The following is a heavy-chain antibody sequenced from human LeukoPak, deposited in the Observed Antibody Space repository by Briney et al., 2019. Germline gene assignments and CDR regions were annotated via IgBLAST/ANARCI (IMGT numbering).Heavy chain of an antibody. CDR2: IIPIFGTA. CDR3: ASHGGGYDYAGAAGNWFDP. Sequence: SVKVSCKASGCTFSSYAISWVRQAPGQGLEWMGGIIPIFGTANYAQKFQGRVTITTDESTSTAYMELSSLRSEDTAVYYCASHGGGYDYAGAAGNWFDPWGQGTLVTVSS. J-gene: IGHJ5*02. CDR1: GCTFSSYA. D-gene: IGHD5-12*01. V-gene: IGHV1-69*05.